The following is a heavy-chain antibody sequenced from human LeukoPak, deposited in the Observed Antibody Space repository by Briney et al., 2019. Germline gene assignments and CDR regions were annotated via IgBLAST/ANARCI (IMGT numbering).Heavy chain of an antibody. CDR2: IRYDGRNK. CDR1: GFTFSSYG. V-gene: IGHV3-30*02. Sequence: GGSLRLSCAASGFTFSSYGMHWVRQAPGKGLEWVAFIRYDGRNKYYADSVKGRFTISRDNSKNTLYLQMNSLRAEDTAVYYCAKDMDYGDGYFDYWGQGTLVTASS. J-gene: IGHJ4*02. D-gene: IGHD4-17*01. CDR3: AKDMDYGDGYFDY.